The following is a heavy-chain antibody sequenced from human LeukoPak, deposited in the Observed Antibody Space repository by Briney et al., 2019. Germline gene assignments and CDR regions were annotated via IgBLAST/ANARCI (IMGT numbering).Heavy chain of an antibody. CDR2: VDRSSSYI. Sequence: GWSLRLSCAASGFTFSDYTMNWVRQAPGRGLEWVSSVDRSSSYIYYAESVKGRFTISRDTPKSSLYLQMNSLRAEDTAVYYCARGIWSGYYSYYYYMDVWGKGTTVTVSS. CDR1: GFTFSDYT. CDR3: ARGIWSGYYSYYYYMDV. D-gene: IGHD3-3*01. V-gene: IGHV3-21*01. J-gene: IGHJ6*03.